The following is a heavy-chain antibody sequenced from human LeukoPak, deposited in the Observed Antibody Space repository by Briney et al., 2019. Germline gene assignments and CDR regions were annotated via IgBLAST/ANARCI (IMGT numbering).Heavy chain of an antibody. D-gene: IGHD3-9*01. CDR3: AREGDILTGYYRGYYFDY. Sequence: SETLSLTCTVSGGSISSYYWSWIRQPPGKGLEWIGNIYYSGSTNYNPSLKSRVTISVDTSKNQFSLKLRSVTAADTAVYYCAREGDILTGYYRGYYFDYWGQGTLVTVSS. CDR2: IYYSGST. J-gene: IGHJ4*02. CDR1: GGSISSYY. V-gene: IGHV4-59*01.